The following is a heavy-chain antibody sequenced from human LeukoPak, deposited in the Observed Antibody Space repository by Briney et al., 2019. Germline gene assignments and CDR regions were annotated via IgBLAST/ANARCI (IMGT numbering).Heavy chain of an antibody. V-gene: IGHV4-34*01. CDR1: GGSLSGYY. CDR2: INHSGST. J-gene: IGHJ6*02. CDR3: ARGPREGYYYGMDV. Sequence: SETLSLTCAVYGGSLSGYYWSWIRQPPGKGLEWIGEINHSGSTNYNPSLKSRVTISVDTSKNQFSLKLSSVTAADTAVYYCARGPREGYYYGMDVWGQGTTVTVSS.